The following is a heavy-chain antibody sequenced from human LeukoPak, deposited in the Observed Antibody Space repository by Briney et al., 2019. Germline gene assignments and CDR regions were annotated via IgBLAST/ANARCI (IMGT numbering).Heavy chain of an antibody. D-gene: IGHD3-22*01. CDR2: ISGSGGST. Sequence: GGSLRLSCAASGFTFSSYAMSWVRQAPGKGLEWVSAISGSGGSTYYADSVKGRFTISRDNSKNTLYLQMNSLRAEDTAVYYCAKANTYYYDSLDASDIWGQGTMVTVSS. J-gene: IGHJ3*02. CDR1: GFTFSSYA. CDR3: AKANTYYYDSLDASDI. V-gene: IGHV3-23*01.